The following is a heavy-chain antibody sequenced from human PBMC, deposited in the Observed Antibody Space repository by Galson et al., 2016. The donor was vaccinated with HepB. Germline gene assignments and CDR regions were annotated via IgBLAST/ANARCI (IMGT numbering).Heavy chain of an antibody. J-gene: IGHJ2*01. CDR2: IYSGGST. D-gene: IGHD6-19*01. Sequence: SLRLSCAASGFAVSSNYMSWVRQAPGKGLEWVSLIYSGGSTSYADSVRGRFTISRDNSKNTLYLQMNSLRAEDTAVYYCARVGSCWTWYFDLWGRGTLVTASS. CDR3: ARVGSCWTWYFDL. CDR1: GFAVSSNY. V-gene: IGHV3-53*01.